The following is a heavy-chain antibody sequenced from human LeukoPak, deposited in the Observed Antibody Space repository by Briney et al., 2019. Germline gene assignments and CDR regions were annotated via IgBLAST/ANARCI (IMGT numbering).Heavy chain of an antibody. J-gene: IGHJ6*03. CDR3: AREVYGSGSYYTAPYYYYMDV. CDR2: INWNGGST. CDR1: GFTFDDYG. V-gene: IGHV3-20*04. Sequence: GGSLRLSCAASGFTFDDYGMSWVRHAPGKGLEWVSGINWNGGSTGYADSVKGRFTISRDNAKNSLYLQMNSLRAEDTALYYCAREVYGSGSYYTAPYYYYMDVWGKGTTVTVSS. D-gene: IGHD3-10*01.